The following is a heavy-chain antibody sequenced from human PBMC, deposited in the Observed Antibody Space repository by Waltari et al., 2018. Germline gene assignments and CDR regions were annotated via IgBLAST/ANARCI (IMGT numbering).Heavy chain of an antibody. CDR3: ASGIAAAPPNWFDP. CDR1: GFTFSSYA. CDR2: IRGSGGST. J-gene: IGHJ5*02. D-gene: IGHD6-13*01. Sequence: EVQLLESGGGLVQPGGSLRLSCAASGFTFSSYAMSWVRQAPGKGLEWVSAIRGSGGSTYYADSVKGRLTISRDNSKNTLYLQMNGLRAEDMAVYYCASGIAAAPPNWFDPWGQGTLVTVSS. V-gene: IGHV3-23*01.